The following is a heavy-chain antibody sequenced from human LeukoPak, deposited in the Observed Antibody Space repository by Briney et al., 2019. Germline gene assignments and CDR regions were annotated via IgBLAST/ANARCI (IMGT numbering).Heavy chain of an antibody. D-gene: IGHD6-13*01. CDR1: GFTFSSYG. CDR3: ARGGGSSWTQRGYFQY. CDR2: IWYGGSNK. J-gene: IGHJ1*01. Sequence: GGSLRLSCAASGFTFSSYGMHWVRQAPGKGLEWVAVIWYGGSNKYYADSVKGRFTISRDNSKNTLYLQMNSLRAEDTAVYYCARGGGSSWTQRGYFQYWGQGTLVTVSS. V-gene: IGHV3-33*08.